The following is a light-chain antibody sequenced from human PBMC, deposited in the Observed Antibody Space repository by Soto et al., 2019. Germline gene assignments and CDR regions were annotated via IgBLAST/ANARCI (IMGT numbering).Light chain of an antibody. V-gene: IGKV1-33*01. CDR1: QDIGNY. Sequence: DIQMTQSPSSLSASVCDRVTITCQASQDIGNYLNWYQQRPGKAPKLLILDASSLDTGVPSRFSGSGSGTDFIFTISSLQSEDIATYYCQQYYNVPITFGQGTRLEIK. CDR3: QQYYNVPIT. J-gene: IGKJ5*01. CDR2: DAS.